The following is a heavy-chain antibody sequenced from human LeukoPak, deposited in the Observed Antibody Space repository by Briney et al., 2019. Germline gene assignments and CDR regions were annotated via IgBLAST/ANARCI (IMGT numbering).Heavy chain of an antibody. D-gene: IGHD3-22*01. CDR1: GFSLSTTGVC. Sequence: SGPTLVNPTQTLTLTCTFSGFSLSTTGVCVSWIRQPPGKALEWLARIDWDDDKYYSTSLKTRLTISKDTSKNQVVLTMTNMDPVDTATYYCARTVFYYDSSGYYPDFDYWGQGTLVTVSS. CDR3: ARTVFYYDSSGYYPDFDY. J-gene: IGHJ4*02. CDR2: IDWDDDK. V-gene: IGHV2-70*11.